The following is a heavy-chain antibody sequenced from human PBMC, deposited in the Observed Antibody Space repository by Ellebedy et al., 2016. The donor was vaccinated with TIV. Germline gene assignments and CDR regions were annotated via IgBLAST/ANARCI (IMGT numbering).Heavy chain of an antibody. V-gene: IGHV4-59*08. J-gene: IGHJ5*02. CDR3: AKSFGSAWWDWFDP. D-gene: IGHD6-19*01. Sequence: SETLSLTCSVSGASISSHNWSWIRQTPGKGLEWIGYFYNSGTTNYSPSLKSRVTMSVDTSKNQFSLKLTSVTAADTAVYYCAKSFGSAWWDWFDPWGQGSLVTVSS. CDR2: FYNSGTT. CDR1: GASISSHN.